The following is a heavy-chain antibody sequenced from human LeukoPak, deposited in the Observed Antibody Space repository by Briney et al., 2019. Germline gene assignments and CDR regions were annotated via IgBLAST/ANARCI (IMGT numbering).Heavy chain of an antibody. J-gene: IGHJ4*02. CDR3: ARISGRSYGSGSPHDY. D-gene: IGHD3-10*01. Sequence: SGPTLVNPTETLTLTCTVSGFSLSNARMGVSWIRQPPGKALEWLAHIFSNDEKSYSTSLKSRLTISKDTSKCQVVLTMTNMDPVDTATYYCARISGRSYGSGSPHDYWGQGTLVTVSS. V-gene: IGHV2-26*01. CDR1: GFSLSNARMG. CDR2: IFSNDEK.